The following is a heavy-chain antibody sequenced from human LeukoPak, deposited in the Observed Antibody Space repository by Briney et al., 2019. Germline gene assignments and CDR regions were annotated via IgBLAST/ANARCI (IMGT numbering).Heavy chain of an antibody. CDR3: AKGVEDSGIYYYYYMDV. V-gene: IGHV3-23*01. D-gene: IGHD2-15*01. CDR1: GFTFSSYTFSTSA. Sequence: GGSLRLSRAASGFTFSSYTFSTSAMSWVRQAPGKGLEWVSAVSGSGVSTYYADSVKGRSTISRDNSKNTLYLQMNGLRAEDTAVYYCAKGVEDSGIYYYYYMDVWGKGTTVTVSS. CDR2: VSGSGVST. J-gene: IGHJ6*03.